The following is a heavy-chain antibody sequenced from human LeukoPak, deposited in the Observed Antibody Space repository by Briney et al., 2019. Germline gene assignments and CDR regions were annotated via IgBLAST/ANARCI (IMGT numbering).Heavy chain of an antibody. CDR1: GGSISSGGYY. CDR2: IYDSWST. CDR3: ARFRGWFGELSYFDY. J-gene: IGHJ4*02. D-gene: IGHD3-10*01. Sequence: SETLSLPCTLSGGSISSGGYYWTWIRQHPGKGPEWIGYIYDSWSTYYHPSLKSRVTISVDTSKNQFSLKLSSVTAADTAVYYCARFRGWFGELSYFDYWGQGSLVTVSS. V-gene: IGHV4-31*03.